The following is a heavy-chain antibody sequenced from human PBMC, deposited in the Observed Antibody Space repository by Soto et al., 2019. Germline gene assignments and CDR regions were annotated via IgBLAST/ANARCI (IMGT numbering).Heavy chain of an antibody. CDR1: GGSITSSGYY. Sequence: QVQLQESGPGLVKPSQTLSLTCTVSGGSITSSGYYWSWIRQHPGEGLEWIGFTSNSGRTSYNPSRKKGVTTSARASSQPLPPNLKSVGAADTAVFYCARGGGRTKVDLWGQGTRVTGSP. D-gene: IGHD1-1*01. J-gene: IGHJ4*02. CDR3: ARGGGRTKVDL. V-gene: IGHV4-31*03. CDR2: TSNSGRT.